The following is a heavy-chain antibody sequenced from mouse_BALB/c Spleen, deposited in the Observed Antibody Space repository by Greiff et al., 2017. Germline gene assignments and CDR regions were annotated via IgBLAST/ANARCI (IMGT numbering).Heavy chain of an antibody. D-gene: IGHD2-4*01. CDR2: IRLKSDNYAT. CDR3: STMITTSYAMDY. CDR1: GFTFSSYW. J-gene: IGHJ4*01. V-gene: IGHV6-6*02. Sequence: EVKLQESGGGLVQPGGSMKLSCVASGFTFSSYWMSWVRQSPEKGLEWVAEIRLKSDNYATHYAESVKGKFTISRDDSKSRLYLQMNSLRAEDTGIYYCSTMITTSYAMDYWGQGTSVTVSS.